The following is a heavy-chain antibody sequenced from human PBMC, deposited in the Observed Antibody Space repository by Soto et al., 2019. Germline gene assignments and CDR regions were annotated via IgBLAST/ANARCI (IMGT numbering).Heavy chain of an antibody. Sequence: QVQLQESGPGLVKPSQTLSLTCTVSGGSISSGGYYWSWIRQHPGKGLEWIGYIYYSGSTYYNPSLKSRVTIAVDTSKNLFSLKLSSVTAADTAVYYCARADYGDYAYAFDIWGQGTMVTVSS. CDR1: GGSISSGGYY. V-gene: IGHV4-31*03. CDR2: IYYSGST. J-gene: IGHJ3*02. D-gene: IGHD4-17*01. CDR3: ARADYGDYAYAFDI.